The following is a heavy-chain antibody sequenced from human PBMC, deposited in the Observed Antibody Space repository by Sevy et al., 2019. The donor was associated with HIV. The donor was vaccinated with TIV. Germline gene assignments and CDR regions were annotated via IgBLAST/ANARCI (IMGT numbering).Heavy chain of an antibody. Sequence: ASVKVSCKASGYTFTSHGITWVRQAPGQGLEWMGWINVDNGYPYYAQNFQGRVSMTTDPVTSTAYMELRSLRSDDTAVYFCARNDSGVDSASSKREARWFDPWGQGTLVTVSS. J-gene: IGHJ5*02. CDR2: INVDNGYP. CDR3: ARNDSGVDSASSKREARWFDP. V-gene: IGHV1-18*01. CDR1: GYTFTSHG. D-gene: IGHD3-3*01.